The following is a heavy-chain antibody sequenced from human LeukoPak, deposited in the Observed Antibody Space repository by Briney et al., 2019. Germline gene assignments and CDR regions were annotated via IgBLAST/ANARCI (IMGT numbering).Heavy chain of an antibody. CDR1: GFTFSSYA. CDR3: AKDRPENYYDSSGYRGGSAFDI. Sequence: GGSLRLSCAASGFTFSSYAMHWVRQAPGKGLEWVAFIRYDGSNKYYADSVKGRFTISRDNSKNTLYLQMNSLRAEDTAVYYCAKDRPENYYDSSGYRGGSAFDIWGQGTMVTVSS. D-gene: IGHD3-22*01. CDR2: IRYDGSNK. V-gene: IGHV3-30*02. J-gene: IGHJ3*02.